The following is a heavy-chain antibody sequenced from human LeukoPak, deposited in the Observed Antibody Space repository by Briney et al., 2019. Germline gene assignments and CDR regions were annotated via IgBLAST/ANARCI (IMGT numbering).Heavy chain of an antibody. J-gene: IGHJ5*02. D-gene: IGHD4-17*01. CDR3: ARSVTTQQTVWFDP. V-gene: IGHV4-39*01. Sequence: SETLSLTCTVSGGSISSSSYYWGWIRQPPGKGLEWIGSIYYSGSTYYNPSLKSQVTISVDTSKNQFSLKLSSVTAADTAVYYCARSVTTQQTVWFDPWGQGTLVTVSS. CDR2: IYYSGST. CDR1: GGSISSSSYY.